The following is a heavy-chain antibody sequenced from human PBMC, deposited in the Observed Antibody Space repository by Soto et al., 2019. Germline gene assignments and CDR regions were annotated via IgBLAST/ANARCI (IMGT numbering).Heavy chain of an antibody. J-gene: IGHJ4*02. CDR1: GGSISSYY. V-gene: IGHV4-59*12. CDR3: AKDTSLRRVSSVFDH. Sequence: SETLSLTCTVSGGSISSYYWSWIRQPPGKGLEWIGYIYYSGSTNYNPSLKSRVTISVDTSKNQFSLKLNSMTAEDTAVYYCAKDTSLRRVSSVFDHWGQGTLVTVSS. D-gene: IGHD2-8*01. CDR2: IYYSGST.